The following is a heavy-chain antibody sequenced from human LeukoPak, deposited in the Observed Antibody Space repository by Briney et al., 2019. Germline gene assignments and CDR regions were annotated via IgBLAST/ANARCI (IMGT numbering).Heavy chain of an antibody. D-gene: IGHD3-3*01. CDR3: ARGYYDFWSGYSLYNWFDP. CDR1: GGSISSYY. CDR2: IYYSGST. J-gene: IGHJ5*02. V-gene: IGHV4-59*01. Sequence: SETLSLTCTVSGGSISSYYWSWIRQPPGKGLEWIGYIYYSGSTNYNPSLKSRVTISVDTSKNQFSLKLSSVTAADTAVYYWARGYYDFWSGYSLYNWFDPWGQGTLVTVSS.